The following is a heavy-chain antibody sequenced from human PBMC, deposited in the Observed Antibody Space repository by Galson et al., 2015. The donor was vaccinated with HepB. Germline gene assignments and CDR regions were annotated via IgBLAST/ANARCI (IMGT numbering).Heavy chain of an antibody. J-gene: IGHJ6*02. D-gene: IGHD6-19*01. CDR3: ARNGSGSYYYYGMDV. CDR2: ISASGGAT. Sequence: SLRLSCAASRFTFSTYAMSWVRQAPGKGLEWVSAISASGGATYYAASVKGRFTISRDNSKNTLYLQMHSLRAEDTAVYYCARNGSGSYYYYGMDVWGQGTTVTVSS. CDR1: RFTFSTYA. V-gene: IGHV3-23*01.